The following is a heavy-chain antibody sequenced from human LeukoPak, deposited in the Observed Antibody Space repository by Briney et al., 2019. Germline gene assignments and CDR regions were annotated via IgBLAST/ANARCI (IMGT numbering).Heavy chain of an antibody. D-gene: IGHD2-2*01. Sequence: SVKVSCKASGGTFSSYAISWVRQAPGQGLEWMEGIIPIFGTANYAQKFQGRVTITADESTSTAYMELSSLRSEDTAVYYCARRCSSTSCYSGYYYYGMDVWGQGTTVTVSS. V-gene: IGHV1-69*13. CDR1: GGTFSSYA. CDR2: IIPIFGTA. J-gene: IGHJ6*02. CDR3: ARRCSSTSCYSGYYYYGMDV.